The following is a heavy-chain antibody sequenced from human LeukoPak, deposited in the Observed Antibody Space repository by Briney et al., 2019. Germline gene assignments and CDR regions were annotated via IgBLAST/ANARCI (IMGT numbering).Heavy chain of an antibody. V-gene: IGHV6-1*01. CDR3: AREGVSMIRGIIFKYYGMDV. Sequence: RSQTLSLTCDISGYSVSSNNVAWIWITQAPSRGLEWLGRTYNKSKWYDDYAVSVNTRISINPDTSRNQFFLHLKSLTPADTAVYYWAREGVSMIRGIIFKYYGMDVWGQGTAVSVSS. CDR1: GYSVSSNNVA. D-gene: IGHD3-10*01. CDR2: TYNKSKWYD. J-gene: IGHJ6*02.